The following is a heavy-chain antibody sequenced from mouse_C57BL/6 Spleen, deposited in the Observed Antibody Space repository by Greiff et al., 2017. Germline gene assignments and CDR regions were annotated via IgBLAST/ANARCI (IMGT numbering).Heavy chain of an antibody. CDR2: SSGGGGNT. CDR3: ARRRLNWYFDV. CDR1: GFTFSSYT. D-gene: IGHD2-4*01. V-gene: IGHV5-9*01. J-gene: IGHJ1*03. Sequence: EVQLVESGGGLVKPGGSLKLSCAASGFTFSSYTMSWVRQTPEKRLEWVATSSGGGGNTYYPDSVKGRFTISSDNAKKPLYLQMSSLRSVDTALCYCARRRLNWYFDVWGTGTTVTVSS.